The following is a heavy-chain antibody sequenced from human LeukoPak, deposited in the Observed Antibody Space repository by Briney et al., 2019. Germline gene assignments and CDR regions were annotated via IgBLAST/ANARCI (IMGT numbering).Heavy chain of an antibody. CDR2: IESDGTSA. Sequence: PGGSLRLSCAASGFTFTTSWMHWFRQAPGKGLVWVSRIESDGTSATYADSVKGRFTISRDNAKNTLYLQMNSLGAEDTAVYYCARDQYSSTWYRGAFDVWGQGTMVSVSS. CDR3: ARDQYSSTWYRGAFDV. D-gene: IGHD6-13*01. J-gene: IGHJ3*01. V-gene: IGHV3-74*01. CDR1: GFTFTTSW.